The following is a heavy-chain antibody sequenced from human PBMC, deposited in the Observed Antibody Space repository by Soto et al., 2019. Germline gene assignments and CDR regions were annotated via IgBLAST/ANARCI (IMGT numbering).Heavy chain of an antibody. CDR3: AXDKVVVVAATIGYYFDY. V-gene: IGHV6-1*01. CDR1: GDSVSSNSAA. D-gene: IGHD2-15*01. J-gene: IGHJ4*02. CDR2: TYYRSKWYN. Sequence: PSQTLSLTCAISGDSVSSNSAAWNWIRQSPSRGLEWLGRTYYRSKWYNDYAVSVKSRITINPDTSKNQFSLQLNSVTPEDTAVYYCAXDKVVVVAATIGYYFDYWGQGTLVTVSS.